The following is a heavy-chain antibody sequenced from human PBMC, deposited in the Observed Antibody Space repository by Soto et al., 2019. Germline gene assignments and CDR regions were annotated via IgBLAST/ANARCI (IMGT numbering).Heavy chain of an antibody. CDR1: GFTFSSYG. V-gene: IGHV3-33*01. D-gene: IGHD3-22*01. J-gene: IGHJ4*02. CDR3: ARDSPRYDSSGPPDY. Sequence: PGGSLRLSCAASGFTFSSYGMHWVRQAPGKGLEWVAVIWYDGSNKYYADSVKGRFTISRDNSKNTLYLQMNSLRAEDTAVYYCARDSPRYDSSGPPDYWGQGTLVTVSS. CDR2: IWYDGSNK.